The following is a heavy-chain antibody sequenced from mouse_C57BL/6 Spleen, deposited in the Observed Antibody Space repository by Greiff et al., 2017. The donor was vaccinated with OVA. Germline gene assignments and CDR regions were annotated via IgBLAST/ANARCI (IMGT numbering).Heavy chain of an antibody. J-gene: IGHJ3*01. CDR2: IDPSDSYT. CDR1: GYTFTSYW. D-gene: IGHD2-4*01. Sequence: QVHVKQPGAELVKPGASVKLSCKASGYTFTSYWMQWVKQRPGQGLEWIGEIDPSDSYTNYNQKFKGKATLTVDTSSSTAYMQLSSLTSEDSAVYYCARYNDYDFAYWGQGTLVTVSA. CDR3: ARYNDYDFAY. V-gene: IGHV1-50*01.